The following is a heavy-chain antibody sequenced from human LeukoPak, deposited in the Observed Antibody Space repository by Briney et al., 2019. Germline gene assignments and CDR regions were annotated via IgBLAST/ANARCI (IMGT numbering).Heavy chain of an antibody. CDR3: ARGVQSHYYDSSGYGRYFDS. V-gene: IGHV4-34*01. Sequence: SETLSLTCAVYGGTFSGYYWSWLRQFPGKGLEWIGEINHSGTTNQKPSLRSRFAISADTSKNQFSLRFTSVNAADTAIYYCARGVQSHYYDSSGYGRYFDSWGQGTPVTVSS. J-gene: IGHJ4*02. D-gene: IGHD3-22*01. CDR2: INHSGTT. CDR1: GGTFSGYY.